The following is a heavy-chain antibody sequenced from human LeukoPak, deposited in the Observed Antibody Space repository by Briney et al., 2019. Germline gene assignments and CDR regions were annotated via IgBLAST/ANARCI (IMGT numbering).Heavy chain of an antibody. J-gene: IGHJ3*02. CDR2: IYHSGST. D-gene: IGHD3-22*01. CDR1: GYSISSGYY. Sequence: PSETLSLTCAVSGYSISSGYYWGWIRQPPGKGLEWIGSIYHSGSTYFTPSLKSRVTISVDTSKPQFSLKLSSVTAADTAVYYCARDNGLYADDSSGFGAFDIWGQGTMVTVSS. CDR3: ARDNGLYADDSSGFGAFDI. V-gene: IGHV4-38-2*02.